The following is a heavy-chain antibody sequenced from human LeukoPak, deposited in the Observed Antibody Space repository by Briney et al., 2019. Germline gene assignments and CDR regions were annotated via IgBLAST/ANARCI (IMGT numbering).Heavy chain of an antibody. Sequence: SETLSLTCTVSGYSISSGYYWGWIRQPPGKGLEWIGSIYHSGSTYYNPSLKSRVTISVDTSKNQSSLKLSSVTAADTAVYYCARDPGYSYGAFDYWGQGTLVTVSS. V-gene: IGHV4-38-2*02. D-gene: IGHD5-18*01. J-gene: IGHJ4*02. CDR1: GYSISSGYY. CDR2: IYHSGST. CDR3: ARDPGYSYGAFDY.